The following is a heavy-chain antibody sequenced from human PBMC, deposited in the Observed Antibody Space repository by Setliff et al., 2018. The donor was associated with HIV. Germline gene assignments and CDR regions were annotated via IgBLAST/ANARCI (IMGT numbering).Heavy chain of an antibody. D-gene: IGHD2-2*01. J-gene: IGHJ4*02. CDR1: GGSFSDFY. CDR3: ARQSTTSRDFDS. CDR2: IYYDGRT. Sequence: SETLSLTCAVFGGSFSDFYWSWIRQPPGKGLEWIGSIYYDGRTFYKPSLKSRLTISVDTSKNQFSLSLNSVTAADTAVYYCARQSTTSRDFDSWGQGTLVTVSS. V-gene: IGHV4-34*01.